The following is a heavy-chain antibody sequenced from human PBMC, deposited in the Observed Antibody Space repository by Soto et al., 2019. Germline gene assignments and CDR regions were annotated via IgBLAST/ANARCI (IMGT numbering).Heavy chain of an antibody. CDR1: GGTFSSYA. CDR3: ARSGGRSYCSSTSCIRPADYYYGMDV. V-gene: IGHV1-69*01. Sequence: QVQLVQSGAEVKKPGSSVKVSCKASGGTFSSYAISWVRQAPGQGLEWMGGIIPIFGTANYAQKFQGRVTITADESTSTAYMELSSLRSEDTAVYYCARSGGRSYCSSTSCIRPADYYYGMDVWGQGTTVTVSS. CDR2: IIPIFGTA. J-gene: IGHJ6*02. D-gene: IGHD2-2*01.